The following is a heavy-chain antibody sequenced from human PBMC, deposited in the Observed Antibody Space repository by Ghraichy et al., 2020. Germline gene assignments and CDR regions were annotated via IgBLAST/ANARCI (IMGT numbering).Heavy chain of an antibody. CDR1: GFTFSNAW. CDR2: IKSKTDGGTT. J-gene: IGHJ4*02. D-gene: IGHD6-13*01. Sequence: GGSLRLSCAASGFTFSNAWMSWVRQAPGKGLEWVGRIKSKTDGGTTDYAAPVKGRFTISRDDSKNTLYLQMNSLKTEDTAVYYCTTDIWFSWISIYFDYWGQGTLVTVSS. V-gene: IGHV3-15*01. CDR3: TTDIWFSWISIYFDY.